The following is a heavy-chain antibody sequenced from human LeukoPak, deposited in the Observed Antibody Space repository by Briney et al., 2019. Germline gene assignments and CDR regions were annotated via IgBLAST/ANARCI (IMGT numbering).Heavy chain of an antibody. V-gene: IGHV4-59*01. CDR2: IYYSGST. Sequence: PSETLSLTCTVSGGSISSYYWSWIRQPPGKGLEWIGYIYYSGSTNYNPSLKSRVTISVDTSKNQFSLKLSSVTAADTAAYYCARDGYSYGYGAFDIWGQGTMVTVSS. CDR1: GGSISSYY. CDR3: ARDGYSYGYGAFDI. J-gene: IGHJ3*02. D-gene: IGHD5-18*01.